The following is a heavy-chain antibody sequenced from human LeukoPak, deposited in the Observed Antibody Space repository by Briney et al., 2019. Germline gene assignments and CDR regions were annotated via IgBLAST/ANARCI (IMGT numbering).Heavy chain of an antibody. CDR2: IKQDGSEK. CDR1: GFTFSSYW. CDR3: ARGSIPAAKNYYYYMDV. Sequence: AGGSLRLSCAASGFTFSSYWMSWVRQAPGKGLEWVANIKQDGSEKYYVDSVKGRFTISRDNAKNSLYLQMNSLRAEDTAVYYCARGSIPAAKNYYYYMDVWGKGTTVTVSS. J-gene: IGHJ6*03. D-gene: IGHD2-2*01. V-gene: IGHV3-7*01.